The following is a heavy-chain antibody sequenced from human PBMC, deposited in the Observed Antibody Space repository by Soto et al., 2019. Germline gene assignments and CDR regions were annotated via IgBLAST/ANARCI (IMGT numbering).Heavy chain of an antibody. D-gene: IGHD3-22*01. CDR2: ISGSGGST. CDR3: AKSILRTYYYDSSGYPSIAFDI. J-gene: IGHJ3*02. Sequence: KGLEWVSAISGSGGSTYYADSVKGRFTISRDNSKNTLYLQMNSLRAEDTAVYYCAKSILRTYYYDSSGYPSIAFDIWGQGTMVTVSS. V-gene: IGHV3-23*01.